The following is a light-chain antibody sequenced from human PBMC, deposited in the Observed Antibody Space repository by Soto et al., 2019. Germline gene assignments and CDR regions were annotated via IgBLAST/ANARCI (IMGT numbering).Light chain of an antibody. Sequence: EIVLTQSPGTLSLSPGERATLSCRASQSVSSSYLAWYQQKPGQAPRLLIYGASSRATGIPDRFSGSGSGTDFTLTISRLEPEDFAFYYCQQYGRSLTFGGGTKVDIK. CDR1: QSVSSSY. J-gene: IGKJ4*01. V-gene: IGKV3-20*01. CDR2: GAS. CDR3: QQYGRSLT.